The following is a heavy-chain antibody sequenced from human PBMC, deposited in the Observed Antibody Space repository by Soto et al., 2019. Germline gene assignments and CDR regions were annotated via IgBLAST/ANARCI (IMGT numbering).Heavy chain of an antibody. D-gene: IGHD5-18*01. CDR1: GFTFSSYA. J-gene: IGHJ6*02. CDR2: ISGSGGST. CDR3: AKDLGYSYGHKDYYYYGMDV. V-gene: IGHV3-23*01. Sequence: GGSLRLSCAASGFTFSSYAMSWVRQAPGKGLEWVSAISGSGGSTYYADSVKGRFTISRDNSKNTLYLQMNSLRAEDTAVYYCAKDLGYSYGHKDYYYYGMDVWGQGTTVTVSS.